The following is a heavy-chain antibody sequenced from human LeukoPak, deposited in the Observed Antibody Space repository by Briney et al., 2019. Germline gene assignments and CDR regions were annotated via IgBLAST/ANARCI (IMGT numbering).Heavy chain of an antibody. CDR3: ARERVLLWFGELFPDAFDI. J-gene: IGHJ3*02. D-gene: IGHD3-10*01. Sequence: GGSLRLSCAASGFTVSSNYMSWVRQAPGKGLEWVSVIYSGGSTYYADSVKGRFTISRDNSKNTLYLQMNSLRAEDTAVYYCARERVLLWFGELFPDAFDIWGQGTMVTVSS. CDR2: IYSGGST. CDR1: GFTVSSNY. V-gene: IGHV3-53*01.